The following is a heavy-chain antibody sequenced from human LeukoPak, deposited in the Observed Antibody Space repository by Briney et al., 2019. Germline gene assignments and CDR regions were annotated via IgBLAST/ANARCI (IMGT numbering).Heavy chain of an antibody. Sequence: GGSLRLSCAASGFTFSSYTMSWVRQAPGKGLEWVSAISGSGGSTYYADSVKGRFTISRDNSKNTLYLQMNSLRAEGTAVYYCAKDLFGQYQLPTGSTPFDYWGQGTLVTVSS. CDR3: AKDLFGQYQLPTGSTPFDY. D-gene: IGHD2-2*01. CDR1: GFTFSSYT. CDR2: ISGSGGST. J-gene: IGHJ4*02. V-gene: IGHV3-23*01.